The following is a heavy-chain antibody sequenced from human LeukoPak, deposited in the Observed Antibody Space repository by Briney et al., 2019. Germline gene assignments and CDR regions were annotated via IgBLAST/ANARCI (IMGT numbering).Heavy chain of an antibody. J-gene: IGHJ4*02. Sequence: GGSLRLSCAAFGFTFDDYGIHWVRQAPGKGLEWVSGIGWNGGAIGYADAVKGRFTISRDNAKKSLYLQMNNLRADDTALYYCARVKCTSGRCSSTGRFDYWGQGTLVTVSS. D-gene: IGHD2-15*01. CDR1: GFTFDDYG. V-gene: IGHV3-9*01. CDR2: IGWNGGAI. CDR3: ARVKCTSGRCSSTGRFDY.